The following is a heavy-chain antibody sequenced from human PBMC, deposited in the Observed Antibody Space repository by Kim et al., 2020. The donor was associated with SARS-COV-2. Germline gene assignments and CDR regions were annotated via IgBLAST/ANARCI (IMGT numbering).Heavy chain of an antibody. CDR3: ARASTLIADPFDY. CDR1: GYTFTSYA. J-gene: IGHJ4*02. V-gene: IGHV1-3*01. D-gene: IGHD3-16*01. CDR2: INAGNGNT. Sequence: ASVKVFCKASGYTFTSYAMHWVLQAPGQRLEWMGWINAGNGNTKYSQKFQGRVTITRDTSASTAYMELSSLRTEDTAVYYCARASTLIADPFDYWGQGTLVTVSS.